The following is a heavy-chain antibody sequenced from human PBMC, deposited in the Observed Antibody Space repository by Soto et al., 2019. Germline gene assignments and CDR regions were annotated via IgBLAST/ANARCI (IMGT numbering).Heavy chain of an antibody. D-gene: IGHD5-12*01. J-gene: IGHJ3*02. CDR2: IYYSGST. CDR3: AGEMATISSAIPLDI. CDR1: GGSISSYY. Sequence: SETLSLTCTVSGGSISSYYWSWIRQPPGKGLEWIGYIYYSGSTNYNPSLKSRVTISVDTSKNQFSLKLSSVTAADTAVYYCAGEMATISSAIPLDIWGQGTMVTVSS. V-gene: IGHV4-59*01.